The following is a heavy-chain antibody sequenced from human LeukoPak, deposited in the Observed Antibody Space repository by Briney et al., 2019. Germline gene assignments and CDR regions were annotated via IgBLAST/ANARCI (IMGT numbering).Heavy chain of an antibody. V-gene: IGHV4-59*08. CDR2: IYYSGST. CDR3: AILYCSSTSCTGPFDY. Sequence: SETLSLTCTVSGGSISSYYWSWIRQPPGKGLEWIGYIYYSGSTNYNPSLKSRVTISVDTSKNQFSLKLSSVTAADTAVYYCAILYCSSTSCTGPFDYWGQGTLVTVSS. CDR1: GGSISSYY. D-gene: IGHD2-2*01. J-gene: IGHJ4*02.